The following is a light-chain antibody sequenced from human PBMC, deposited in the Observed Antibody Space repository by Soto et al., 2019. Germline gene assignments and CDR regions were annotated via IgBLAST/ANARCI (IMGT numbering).Light chain of an antibody. CDR2: ATS. Sequence: DIPMTQFPSSVSASVGDRVTITCRASEGIDNYVAWFQLRPGKDPRSLIYATSSLQSGVPSKFSGRGSGTEFTLTISSVQPEDFGSYFCQQYKSFPLTFGGGTKLEIK. V-gene: IGKV1-16*02. J-gene: IGKJ4*01. CDR3: QQYKSFPLT. CDR1: EGIDNY.